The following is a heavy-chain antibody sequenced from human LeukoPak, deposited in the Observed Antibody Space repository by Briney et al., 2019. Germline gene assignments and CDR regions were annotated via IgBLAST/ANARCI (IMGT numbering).Heavy chain of an antibody. CDR2: ISSSSSTI. CDR1: EFPVSSNY. J-gene: IGHJ1*01. CDR3: ARDPLNRRVGQH. D-gene: IGHD1-14*01. V-gene: IGHV3-48*04. Sequence: TGGSLRLSCAASEFPVSSNYMHWVRQAPGKGLEWVSYISSSSSTIYYADSVKGRFTISRDNAKNSLYLQMNSLRAEDTAVYYCARDPLNRRVGQHWGQGTLVTVSS.